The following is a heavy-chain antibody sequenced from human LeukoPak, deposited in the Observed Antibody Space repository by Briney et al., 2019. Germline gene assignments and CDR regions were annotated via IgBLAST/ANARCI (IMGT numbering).Heavy chain of an antibody. Sequence: PSETLSLTCTVSGVSISSGGYYWSWIRQHPGKGLEWIGYIYYSGSTYYNPSLRSRITISLDTSKNQFSLKLSSVIAADTAVYYCASSAGDSIDYWGQGTLVTVSS. CDR1: GVSISSGGYY. J-gene: IGHJ4*02. V-gene: IGHV4-31*03. CDR3: ASSAGDSIDY. CDR2: IYYSGST. D-gene: IGHD7-27*01.